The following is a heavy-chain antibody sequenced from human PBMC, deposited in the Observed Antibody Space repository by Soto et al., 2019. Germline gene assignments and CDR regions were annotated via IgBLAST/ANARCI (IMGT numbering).Heavy chain of an antibody. CDR3: ALAEGTAAEYYFHY. Sequence: NPSETLSLTCTVSGDSISSGDYYWSWIRQPPGQGLEWIGYIYYSGSTYYNPSLKSRVNISVDRSRKHLSLKLSSVSAADTAVYYCALAEGTAAEYYFHYWGQGTLVTVSS. V-gene: IGHV4-30-4*01. CDR1: GDSISSGDYY. D-gene: IGHD6-13*01. CDR2: IYYSGST. J-gene: IGHJ4*02.